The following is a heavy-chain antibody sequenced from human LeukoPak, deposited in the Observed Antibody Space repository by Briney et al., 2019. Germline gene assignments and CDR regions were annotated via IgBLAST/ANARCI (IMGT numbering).Heavy chain of an antibody. CDR3: ARTSMRAFDI. D-gene: IGHD2/OR15-2a*01. V-gene: IGHV3-48*02. CDR1: GFTFSSYS. J-gene: IGHJ3*02. Sequence: GGSLTLSCAASGFTFSSYSMTWLRGAPGKGVEGVSYISSSGTSTYYVDSVKGRFTISRDHGKNSLYLQMNSLRDEDTAVYYRARTSMRAFDIWGQGTMVTVSS. CDR2: ISSSGTST.